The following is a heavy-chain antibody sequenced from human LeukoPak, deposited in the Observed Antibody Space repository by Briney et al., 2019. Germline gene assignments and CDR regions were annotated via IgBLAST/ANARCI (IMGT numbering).Heavy chain of an antibody. D-gene: IGHD5-18*01. V-gene: IGHV3-30*18. CDR3: AKTEGYSYGYYFDY. Sequence: QPGGSLRLSCAASGFTFSSYATHWVRQSLGKGLEWVAVMSYDGFYKYYADSVKGRFTISRDNSKNTLYLQMNSLRAEDTAVYYCAKTEGYSYGYYFDYWGQGTLVTVSS. J-gene: IGHJ4*02. CDR1: GFTFSSYA. CDR2: MSYDGFYK.